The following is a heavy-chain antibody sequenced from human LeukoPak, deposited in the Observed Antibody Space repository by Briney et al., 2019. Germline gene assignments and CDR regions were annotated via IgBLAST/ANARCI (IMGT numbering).Heavy chain of an antibody. J-gene: IGHJ4*02. CDR3: ARGSYYYGPASFDY. CDR1: GFTFSSYG. D-gene: IGHD3-10*01. V-gene: IGHV3-33*01. Sequence: PGRSLRLSCAASGFTFSSYGMHWVRQAPGKGLEWVAVIWYDGRNKYYADSVKGRFTISRDNSKNTLYLQMNSLRAEDTAVYYCARGSYYYGPASFDYWGQGTLVTVSS. CDR2: IWYDGRNK.